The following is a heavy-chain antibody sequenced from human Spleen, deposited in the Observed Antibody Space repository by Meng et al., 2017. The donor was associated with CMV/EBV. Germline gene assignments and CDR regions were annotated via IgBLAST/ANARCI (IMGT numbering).Heavy chain of an antibody. D-gene: IGHD3-22*01. J-gene: IGHJ4*02. CDR1: GFTFSSYS. CDR2: ISSSSSYI. Sequence: EVQLVESGGGWVKPGGSLRLSLAASGFTFSSYSMNWVRQAPGKGLEWVSSISSSSSYIYYADSVKGRFTISRDNAKNSLYLQMNSLRAEDTAVYYCARGEVYYYDSSGYYPDYWGQGTLVTVSS. CDR3: ARGEVYYYDSSGYYPDY. V-gene: IGHV3-21*01.